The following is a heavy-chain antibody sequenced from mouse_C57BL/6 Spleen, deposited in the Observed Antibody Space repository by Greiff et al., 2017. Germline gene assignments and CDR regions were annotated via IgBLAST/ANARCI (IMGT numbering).Heavy chain of an antibody. CDR2: ISRGGSYT. Sequence: EVQGVESGGDLVRPGASLKLSCAASGFTFSSYGMSWVRQTPDKRLEWVATISRGGSYTYYPDSVKGRFTISRDNATNTRYLQMSSLKSEDTAMYYCARLWDGGFAYWGQGTLVTVSA. CDR3: ARLWDGGFAY. D-gene: IGHD4-1*01. CDR1: GFTFSSYG. V-gene: IGHV5-6*01. J-gene: IGHJ3*01.